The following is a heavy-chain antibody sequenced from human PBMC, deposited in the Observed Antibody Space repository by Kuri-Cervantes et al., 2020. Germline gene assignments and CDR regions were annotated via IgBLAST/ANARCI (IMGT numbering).Heavy chain of an antibody. CDR3: ARGMPYSSSWYNAFDI. Sequence: QTLSLTCAVYGGSFSGYYWSWIRQPPGKGLEWIGEINHSGSTNYNPSLKSRVTISVDTSKNQFSLKLSSVTAADTAVYYCARGMPYSSSWYNAFDIWGQGTMVTVSS. CDR1: GGSFSGYY. CDR2: INHSGST. D-gene: IGHD6-13*01. V-gene: IGHV4-34*01. J-gene: IGHJ3*02.